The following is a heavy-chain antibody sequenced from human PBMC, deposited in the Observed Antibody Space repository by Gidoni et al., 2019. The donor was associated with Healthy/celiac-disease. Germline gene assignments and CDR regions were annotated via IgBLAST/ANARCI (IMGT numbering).Heavy chain of an antibody. CDR1: GYTFTSYY. CDR3: ARVGLGKGVGNWYFDL. J-gene: IGHJ2*01. Sequence: QVQLVQSGAEVKKPGASVKVSCKASGYTFTSYYMHWVRQAPGQGLEWMGINNPSGGSTSYVQKFQGRVTMTRDTSTSTVYMELSGLRSEDTAVYYCARVGLGKGVGNWYFDLWGRGTLVTVSS. V-gene: IGHV1-46*01. CDR2: NNPSGGST. D-gene: IGHD7-27*01.